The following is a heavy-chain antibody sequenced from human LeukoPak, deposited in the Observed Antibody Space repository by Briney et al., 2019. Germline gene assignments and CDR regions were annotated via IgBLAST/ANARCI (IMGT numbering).Heavy chain of an antibody. CDR2: ISGSGGST. V-gene: IGHV3-23*01. J-gene: IGHJ6*01. D-gene: IGHD2-2*01. CDR1: GFTFSSYA. CDR3: AKATPAARVYYYGMYV. Sequence: PGGSLRLSCAASGFTFSSYALSWVRQAPGKGLEWLSAISGSGGSTYYADSVKGRFTISRDNSKNTLYLQMNSLRADDTAVYYCAKATPAARVYYYGMYVWGQGTTVTVSS.